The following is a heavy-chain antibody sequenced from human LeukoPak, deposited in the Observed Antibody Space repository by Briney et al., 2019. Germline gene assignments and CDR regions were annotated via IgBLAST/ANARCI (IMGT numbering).Heavy chain of an antibody. Sequence: GGYLRLSCAASGLWINTYCMHWVRRAPGARLVAVSLISSAGSKALYADPVQDRFTISTDNAKNTVYLQMIRLSAEDTAMYYCVRREAGVSNSWVYFDYWRQGTAVRVSS. D-gene: IGHD6-13*01. V-gene: IGHV3-74*01. CDR3: VRREAGVSNSWVYFDY. J-gene: IGHJ4*02. CDR2: ISSAGSKA. CDR1: GLWINTYC.